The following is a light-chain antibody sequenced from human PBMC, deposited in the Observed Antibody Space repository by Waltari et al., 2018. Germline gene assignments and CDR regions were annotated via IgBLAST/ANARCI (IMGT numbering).Light chain of an antibody. CDR3: ETGGHGTWV. CDR1: SGPSSNI. J-gene: IGLJ3*02. CDR2: VNSDGSH. Sequence: QLVLTQSPSVSASLGASVKLTYTLSSGPSSNIIAWLQQQPEKGPRFLRKVNSDGSHTKGDDIPDRFSGSSSGAERYLTISGLQSEDEAEYYCETGGHGTWVIGGGTKVTVL. V-gene: IGLV4-69*01.